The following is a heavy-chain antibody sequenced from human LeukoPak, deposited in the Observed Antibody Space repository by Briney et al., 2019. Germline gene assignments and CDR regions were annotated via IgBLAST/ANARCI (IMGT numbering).Heavy chain of an antibody. CDR2: IHTSGDT. CDR1: GGSISAYH. Sequence: PSETLSLTCTVSGGSISAYHWSWIRLPAGKRLEWIGRIHTSGDTNYNPSLKSRVTMSIDTSKNQFSLNLSSVTAADTAVYYCARDRRMYSSSWSQNWFDPWGQGTLVTVSS. D-gene: IGHD6-13*01. V-gene: IGHV4-4*07. CDR3: ARDRRMYSSSWSQNWFDP. J-gene: IGHJ5*02.